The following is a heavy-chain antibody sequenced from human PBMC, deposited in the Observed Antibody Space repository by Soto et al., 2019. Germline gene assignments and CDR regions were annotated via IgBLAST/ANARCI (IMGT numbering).Heavy chain of an antibody. Sequence: QVQLQESGPGLVKPSGTLSLTCAVSGGSIGSSNWWNWVRQAPGKELEWIGEIHHSGSTNYNPSLKSRVTISVDKSKNHFSLKLTSVTAADTGVYYCARQTIPWPYYFDHWGQGTLVTVSS. CDR3: ARQTIPWPYYFDH. J-gene: IGHJ4*02. D-gene: IGHD2-2*02. CDR1: GGSIGSSNW. V-gene: IGHV4-4*02. CDR2: IHHSGST.